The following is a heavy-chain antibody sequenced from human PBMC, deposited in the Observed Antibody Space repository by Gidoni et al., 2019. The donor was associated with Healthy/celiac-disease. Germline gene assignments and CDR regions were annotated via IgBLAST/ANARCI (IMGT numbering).Heavy chain of an antibody. J-gene: IGHJ4*02. V-gene: IGHV3-48*02. D-gene: IGHD6-6*01. CDR3: ARVWQLGVTYYFDY. Sequence: EVQLVESGGGLVQPGGSLRLSCAASGFIFSSYSMNWVRQAPGKGLEWVAYIRSSSSTIYYAESVKGRFTISRDNAKNSLYLQMNSLRDEDTAVYYCARVWQLGVTYYFDYWGQGTLVTVSS. CDR1: GFIFSSYS. CDR2: IRSSSSTI.